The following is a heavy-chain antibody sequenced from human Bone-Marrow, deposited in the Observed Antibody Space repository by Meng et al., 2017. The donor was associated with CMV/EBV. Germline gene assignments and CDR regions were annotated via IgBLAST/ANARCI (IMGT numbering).Heavy chain of an antibody. CDR1: GYTFTGYY. CDR2: INPNSGGT. V-gene: IGHV1-2*02. J-gene: IGHJ5*02. D-gene: IGHD5-12*01. Sequence: ASVKVSCKASGYTFTGYYMHWVRQAPGQGLEWMGWINPNSGGTNYAQKFQGRVTMTRDTSISTAYMELGRLRSDDTAVYYCAREGSGYGGWFDPWGQGTLVTVSS. CDR3: AREGSGYGGWFDP.